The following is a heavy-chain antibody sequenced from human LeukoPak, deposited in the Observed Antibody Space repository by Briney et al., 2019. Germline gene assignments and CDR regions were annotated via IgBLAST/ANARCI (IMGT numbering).Heavy chain of an antibody. V-gene: IGHV4-59*01. CDR3: ARRAGAYSHPYDY. D-gene: IGHD4/OR15-4a*01. J-gene: IGHJ4*02. Sequence: SETLSLTCTVSGGSITNYYWSWIRQPPGKGLEWIGFSYYNGNTNYNPSLKSRVTISVDMSKNQFSLSLRSVTAADTAVYYCARRAGAYSHPYDYWGQGTLVTVSS. CDR2: SYYNGNT. CDR1: GGSITNYY.